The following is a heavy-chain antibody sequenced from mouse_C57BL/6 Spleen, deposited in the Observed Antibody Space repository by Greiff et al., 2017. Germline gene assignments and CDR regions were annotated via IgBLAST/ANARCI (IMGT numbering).Heavy chain of an antibody. CDR2: ILPGSGST. V-gene: IGHV1-9*01. CDR3: ARSKVAKGDD. Sequence: QVQLQQSGAELMKPGASVKLSCKATGYTFTGYWIEWVKQRPGHGLEWIGEILPGSGSTTYNEKFKGKATFTADTSSNTAYMQLSSLTTEDAAIXYCARSKVAKGDDWGQGTTLTVSS. J-gene: IGHJ2*01. CDR1: GYTFTGYW. D-gene: IGHD1-1*01.